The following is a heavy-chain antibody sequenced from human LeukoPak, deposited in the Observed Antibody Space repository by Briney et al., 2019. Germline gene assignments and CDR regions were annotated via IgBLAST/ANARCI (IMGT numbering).Heavy chain of an antibody. CDR3: ARLRMVLDWFDP. D-gene: IGHD3-10*01. V-gene: IGHV4-4*07. J-gene: IGHJ5*02. Sequence: SETLSLTCTVSGGSISSYYWSWIRQPAGKGLEWIGRIYTSGSTNYNPSLKSRVTMSVDTSKNQFSLKLSSVAAADTAVYYCARLRMVLDWFDPWGQGTLVTVSS. CDR2: IYTSGST. CDR1: GGSISSYY.